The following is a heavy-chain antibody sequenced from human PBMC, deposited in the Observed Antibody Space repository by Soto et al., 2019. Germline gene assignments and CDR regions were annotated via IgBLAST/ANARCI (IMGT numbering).Heavy chain of an antibody. J-gene: IGHJ6*02. CDR2: IYPGDSDT. CDR1: GYRFSSYW. V-gene: IGHV5-51*01. Sequence: GESLKIACKGSGYRFSSYWIGWVRQRPGKGLEWMGIIYPGDSDTRCSPSFQGQVTISADKSISTAYLQWSSLKASDTAMYYCARPLYYYDSSGYYYYGMDVWGQGTTVTVSS. D-gene: IGHD3-22*01. CDR3: ARPLYYYDSSGYYYYGMDV.